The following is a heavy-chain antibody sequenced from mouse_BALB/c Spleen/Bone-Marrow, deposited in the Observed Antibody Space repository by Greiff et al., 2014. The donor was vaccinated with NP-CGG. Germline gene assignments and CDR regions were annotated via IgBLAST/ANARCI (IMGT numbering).Heavy chain of an antibody. V-gene: IGHV5-9-3*01. CDR2: IRSGGSYT. CDR1: GFTFSSYA. Sequence: EVQLVESGGNLVKPGGSLKLSCAASGFTFSSYAMSWVRQTPEKRLEWVATIRSGGSYTYYPDSVKGRFTISRDNAKSTLYLQMRSLRSEDTAMYYCARKGDGYYDYWGQGTTLTVSS. D-gene: IGHD2-3*01. J-gene: IGHJ2*01. CDR3: ARKGDGYYDY.